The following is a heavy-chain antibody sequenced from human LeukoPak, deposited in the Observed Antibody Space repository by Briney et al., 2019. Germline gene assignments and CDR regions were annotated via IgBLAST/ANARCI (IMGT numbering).Heavy chain of an antibody. J-gene: IGHJ4*02. CDR2: IYYSGST. CDR3: ARDGPSCGGDCYPYFDY. V-gene: IGHV4-59*12. CDR1: GGSISSYY. Sequence: SSETLSLTCTVSGGSISSYYWSWIRHPPGKGLEWIGSIYYSGSTYYNPSLKSRVTISVDTSKNQFSLKLSSVTAADTAVYYCARDGPSCGGDCYPYFDYWGQGTLVTVSS. D-gene: IGHD2-21*02.